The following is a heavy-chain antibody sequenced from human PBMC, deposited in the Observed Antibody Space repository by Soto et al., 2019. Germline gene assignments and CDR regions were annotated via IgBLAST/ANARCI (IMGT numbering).Heavy chain of an antibody. Sequence: LSLTCTVSGGSVSSGSYYWSWIRQPPGKGLEWIGYIYYSGSTNYNPSLKSRVTISVDTSKNQFSLKLSSVTAADTAVYYCARAPVYYDSSGYFDYWGQGTLVTVSS. CDR3: ARAPVYYDSSGYFDY. D-gene: IGHD3-22*01. J-gene: IGHJ4*02. V-gene: IGHV4-61*01. CDR2: IYYSGST. CDR1: GGSVSSGSYY.